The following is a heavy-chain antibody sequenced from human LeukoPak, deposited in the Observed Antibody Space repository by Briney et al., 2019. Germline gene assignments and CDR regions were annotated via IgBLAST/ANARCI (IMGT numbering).Heavy chain of an antibody. CDR3: AREDSGNAFDP. CDR1: GGPFSDYY. D-gene: IGHD4-23*01. Sequence: SETLSLTCAVYGGPFSDYYWSWIRQPPGKGLEWIGEINHSGSTNYNPSLKSRVTISVDTSKNQFSLKLSSVTAADTAVYYCAREDSGNAFDPWGQGTLVTVSS. J-gene: IGHJ5*02. CDR2: INHSGST. V-gene: IGHV4-34*01.